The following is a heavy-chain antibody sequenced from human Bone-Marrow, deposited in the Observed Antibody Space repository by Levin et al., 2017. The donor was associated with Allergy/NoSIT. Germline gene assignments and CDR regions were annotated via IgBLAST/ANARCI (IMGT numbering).Heavy chain of an antibody. CDR3: EHQSATVMELGYFDF. CDR1: GFSLSANGVG. CDR2: IYWDGDK. J-gene: IGHJ4*02. V-gene: IGHV2-5*02. Sequence: ESGPTLVKPTQTLTLTCTFSGFSLSANGVGVGWIRQPPRKALEWLAVIYWDGDKRYSPSLRSRLTITPDTSKNQVVLTMTNMHPVDTATYFCEHQSATVMELGYFDFWGQGTLVTVSS. D-gene: IGHD5-12*01.